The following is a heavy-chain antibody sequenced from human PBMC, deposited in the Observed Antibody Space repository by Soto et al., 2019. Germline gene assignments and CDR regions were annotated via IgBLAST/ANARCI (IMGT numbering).Heavy chain of an antibody. D-gene: IGHD2-21*01. J-gene: IGHJ5*02. CDR2: IYYTGIT. Sequence: SETLSLTCTVSGGSVSGVDYFWSWIRQSPGKGLEWIGYIYYTGITHLNPSLKSRLTMAVDTSKNEFSLKLTSVSAADTAVYFCAREERKGIISWFDPWGQGTPVTVPS. CDR3: AREERKGIISWFDP. CDR1: GGSVSGVDYF. V-gene: IGHV4-30-4*01.